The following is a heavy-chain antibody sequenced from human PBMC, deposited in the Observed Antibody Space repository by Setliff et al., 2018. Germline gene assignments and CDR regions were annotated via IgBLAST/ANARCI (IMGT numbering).Heavy chain of an antibody. CDR3: ATNGGYCSSTSCSLEDY. CDR2: ISGSGGST. Sequence: GSLRLSCAASGFTFSSYAMSWVRQAPGKGLEWVSAISGSGGSTYYADSVKGRFTISSDNSKNTLYLQMNSLRAEDTAVYYCATNGGYCSSTSCSLEDYWGQGTLVTVSS. V-gene: IGHV3-23*01. J-gene: IGHJ4*02. CDR1: GFTFSSYA. D-gene: IGHD2-2*01.